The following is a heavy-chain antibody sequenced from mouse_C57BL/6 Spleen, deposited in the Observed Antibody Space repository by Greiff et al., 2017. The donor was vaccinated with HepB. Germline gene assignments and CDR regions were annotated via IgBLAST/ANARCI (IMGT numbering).Heavy chain of an antibody. CDR3: ARHYDGYAMDY. V-gene: IGHV1-63*01. J-gene: IGHJ4*01. CDR2: IYPGGGYT. Sequence: QVQLQQSGAELVRPGPSVKMSCKASGYTFTNYWIGWAKQRPGHGLEWIGDIYPGGGYTNYNEKFKGKATLTADKSSSTAYMQFSSLTSEDSAIYYCARHYDGYAMDYWGQGTSVTVSS. D-gene: IGHD2-3*01. CDR1: GYTFTNYW.